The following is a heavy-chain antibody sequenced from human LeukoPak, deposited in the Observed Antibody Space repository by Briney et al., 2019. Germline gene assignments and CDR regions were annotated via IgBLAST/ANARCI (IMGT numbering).Heavy chain of an antibody. CDR1: GFTFSSYA. D-gene: IGHD5-12*01. V-gene: IGHV3-64*01. CDR2: ISSDGDAT. CDR3: ARGGGYRGYGQDY. Sequence: GGSLRLSCAASGFTFSSYAMHWVRQAPGKGLEYVSAISSDGDATYYANSVEGRFTISRDNSKNTLYLQMGSLRVEDMAVYYCARGGGYRGYGQDYWGPGTQVTVSS. J-gene: IGHJ4*02.